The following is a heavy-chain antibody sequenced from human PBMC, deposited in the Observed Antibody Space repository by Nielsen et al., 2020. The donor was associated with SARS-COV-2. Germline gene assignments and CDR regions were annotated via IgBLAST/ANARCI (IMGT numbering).Heavy chain of an antibody. J-gene: IGHJ6*02. V-gene: IGHV3-23*01. Sequence: GESLKISCAASGFTFSSYAMSWVRQAPGKGLEWVSAISGSGGSTYYADSVRGRFTISRDNARKSVFLQMNALRAEDTAVYYCARGQGVTIFGPYTHYGMDVWGQGTTVTVSS. CDR1: GFTFSSYA. D-gene: IGHD3-3*01. CDR3: ARGQGVTIFGPYTHYGMDV. CDR2: ISGSGGST.